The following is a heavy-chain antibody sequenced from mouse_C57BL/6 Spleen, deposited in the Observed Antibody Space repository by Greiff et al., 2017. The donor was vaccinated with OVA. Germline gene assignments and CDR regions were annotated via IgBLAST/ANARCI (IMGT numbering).Heavy chain of an antibody. Sequence: QVQLQQSGAELVKPGASVKISCKASGYAFSSYWMIWVKQRPGKGLEWIGQIYPGDGDTNYNGKFKGKATLTADKSSSTAYMQLSSLTSEDSAVYFCARSHDGYYWYFDVWGTGTTVTVSS. CDR3: ARSHDGYYWYFDV. J-gene: IGHJ1*03. V-gene: IGHV1-80*01. CDR2: IYPGDGDT. D-gene: IGHD2-3*01. CDR1: GYAFSSYW.